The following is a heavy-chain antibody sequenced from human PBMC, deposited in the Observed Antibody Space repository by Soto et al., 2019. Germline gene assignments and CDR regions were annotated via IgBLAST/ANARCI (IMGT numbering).Heavy chain of an antibody. Sequence: QVQLQESGPGLVKPSETLSLTCTVSGGSVSSGSYYWSWIRQPPGKGLEWIGYIYYSGSTTYNTSLLSRATRSVGTAKRPFSLQLSSVTAADTAVDYCARLQDWFDPSGQGTLVTVSS. CDR1: GGSVSSGSYY. V-gene: IGHV4-61*01. CDR3: ARLQDWFDP. J-gene: IGHJ5*02. CDR2: IYYSGST.